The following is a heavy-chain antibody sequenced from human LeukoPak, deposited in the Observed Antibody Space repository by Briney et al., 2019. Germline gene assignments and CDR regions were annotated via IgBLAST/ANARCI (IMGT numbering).Heavy chain of an antibody. Sequence: GGSLRLSCAASGFTFNRCGMHWVRRAPSKGLEWVAVIVYDGSHQYYTDSVKGRFTISRDNSKNMVFLQMDSLRAEDTGVYYCVKGSGTNDYGMDTWGQGTTVTVPS. D-gene: IGHD3-10*01. J-gene: IGHJ6*02. CDR1: GFTFNRCG. CDR2: IVYDGSHQ. V-gene: IGHV3-30*18. CDR3: VKGSGTNDYGMDT.